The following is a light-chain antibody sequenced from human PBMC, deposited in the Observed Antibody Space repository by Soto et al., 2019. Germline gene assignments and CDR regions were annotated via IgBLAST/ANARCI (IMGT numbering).Light chain of an antibody. V-gene: IGLV1-51*01. CDR1: SSNIGNNY. Sequence: QSVLTQPPSVSAAPGQKVTISCSGSSSNIGNNYVSWYQQVPGTAPRLLIYDNNNRPSGIPDRFSGSKSGTSVTLGITGIQTGDEAEYYCGTWDSIGTLQVFGPGTKVTVL. J-gene: IGLJ1*01. CDR3: GTWDSIGTLQV. CDR2: DNN.